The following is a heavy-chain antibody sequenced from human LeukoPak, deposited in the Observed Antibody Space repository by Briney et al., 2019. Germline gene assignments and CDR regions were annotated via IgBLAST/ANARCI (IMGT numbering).Heavy chain of an antibody. D-gene: IGHD3-3*01. CDR1: GGPFSGYY. Sequence: SETLSLTCAVYGGPFSGYYWSWIRQPPGKGLEWIGEINHSGSTNYNPSLKSRVTISVDTSKNQFSLKLSSVTAADTAVYYCARARVTIFGVVLYGMDVWGQGTTVTVSS. J-gene: IGHJ6*02. CDR2: INHSGST. V-gene: IGHV4-34*01. CDR3: ARARVTIFGVVLYGMDV.